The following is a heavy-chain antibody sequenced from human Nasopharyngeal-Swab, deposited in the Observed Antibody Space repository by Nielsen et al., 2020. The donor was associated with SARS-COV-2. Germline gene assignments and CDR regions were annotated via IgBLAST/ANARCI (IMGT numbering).Heavy chain of an antibody. J-gene: IGHJ4*02. CDR1: GFTFSSYA. Sequence: GESLKISCAASGFTFSSYAMHWVRQAPGKGLEWVAVISYDGSNKYYADSVKGRFTISRDNSKNTLYLQTNSLRAEDTAVYYCARDPRKSVVPAAMMCDWGQGTLVTVSS. V-gene: IGHV3-30-3*01. CDR3: ARDPRKSVVPAAMMCD. D-gene: IGHD2-2*01. CDR2: ISYDGSNK.